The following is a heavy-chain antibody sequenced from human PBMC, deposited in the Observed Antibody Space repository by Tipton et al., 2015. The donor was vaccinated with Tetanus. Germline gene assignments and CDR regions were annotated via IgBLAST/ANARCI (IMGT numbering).Heavy chain of an antibody. Sequence: TLSLTCTVSGGSITSGGYYWSWLRQHPGQGLEWIGDIYYNGSTYYNPSLKSRVTISVDTSKNQFSLKLNSVTAGDTAVYYCARDQARGARGWNYFDYWGQGPLVTVSS. CDR1: GGSITSGGYY. CDR3: ARDQARGARGWNYFDY. CDR2: IYYNGST. V-gene: IGHV4-31*03. D-gene: IGHD1-26*01. J-gene: IGHJ4*02.